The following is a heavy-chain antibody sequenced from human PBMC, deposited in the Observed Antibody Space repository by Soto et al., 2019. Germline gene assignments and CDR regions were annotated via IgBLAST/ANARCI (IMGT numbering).Heavy chain of an antibody. CDR3: AKYTSGTMRDY. CDR2: FHYGGST. CDR1: SDSITTTTFY. V-gene: IGHV4-39*01. Sequence: QLQLQESGPGLVKPSETLSLTCIVSSDSITTTTFYWGWIRQPPGKGLEWIGSFHYGGSTSYNPSLKSRVTIFADTAKNQISLIVNYVTAADTAVYYCAKYTSGTMRDYWGQGTLVTVSS. J-gene: IGHJ4*02. D-gene: IGHD5-18*01.